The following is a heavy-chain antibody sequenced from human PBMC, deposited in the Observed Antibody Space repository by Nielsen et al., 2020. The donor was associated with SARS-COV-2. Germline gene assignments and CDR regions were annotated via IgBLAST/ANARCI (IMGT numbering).Heavy chain of an antibody. CDR3: ARDTHYYDSSGYYYDDYYGMDV. V-gene: IGHV1-3*01. CDR1: GYTFTSYA. D-gene: IGHD3-22*01. CDR2: INAGNGNT. Sequence: ASVKVSCKASGYTFTSYAMHWVRQAPGQRLEWMGWINAGNGNTKYSQKFQGRVTITRDTSASTAYMELSSLRSEDTAVYYCARDTHYYDSSGYYYDDYYGMDVWGQGTTVTVSS. J-gene: IGHJ6*02.